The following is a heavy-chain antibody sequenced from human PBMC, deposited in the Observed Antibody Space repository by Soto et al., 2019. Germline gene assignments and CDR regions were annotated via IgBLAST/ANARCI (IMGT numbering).Heavy chain of an antibody. V-gene: IGHV4-59*12. Sequence: PSETLSLTCNVSGGSIYTYYWNWIRQSPGKGLEWIGYISDGGSTNYNPSLKSRVTMSMDMSKNQVSLNLTSVTAADTAVYYCVRDRADFSSTYYHYFSVWGRGTLVTVSS. CDR2: ISDGGST. J-gene: IGHJ2*01. CDR3: VRDRADFSSTYYHYFSV. D-gene: IGHD6-13*01. CDR1: GGSIYTYY.